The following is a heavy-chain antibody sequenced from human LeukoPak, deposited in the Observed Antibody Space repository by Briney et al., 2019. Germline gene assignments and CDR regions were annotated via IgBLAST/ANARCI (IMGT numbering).Heavy chain of an antibody. V-gene: IGHV3-30-3*01. CDR1: GFTFSSYA. Sequence: GGSLRLSCAASGFTFSSYAVHWVRQAPGKGLEWVAVISYDGSNKYYADSVKGRFTISRDNSKNTLYLQMNSLRAEDTAVYYCARDPRIYSYGYRAYYYYGMDVWGQGTTVTVSS. J-gene: IGHJ6*02. D-gene: IGHD5-18*01. CDR2: ISYDGSNK. CDR3: ARDPRIYSYGYRAYYYYGMDV.